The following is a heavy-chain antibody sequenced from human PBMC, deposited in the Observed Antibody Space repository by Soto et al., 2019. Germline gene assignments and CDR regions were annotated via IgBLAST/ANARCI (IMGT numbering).Heavy chain of an antibody. D-gene: IGHD1-26*01. CDR3: ARHRSSWELPTHYDY. V-gene: IGHV3-11*01. CDR1: GFTFSDYY. J-gene: IGHJ4*02. Sequence: PGGSLRLSCAASGFTFSDYYMSWIRQAPGKGLEWVSYISSSGSTIYYADSVKGRFTISRDNAKNSLYLQMNSLRAEDTAVYYCARHRSSWELPTHYDYWGQGTLVAVSS. CDR2: ISSSGSTI.